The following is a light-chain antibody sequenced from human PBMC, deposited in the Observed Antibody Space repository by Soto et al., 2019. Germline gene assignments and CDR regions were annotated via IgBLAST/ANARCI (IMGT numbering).Light chain of an antibody. J-gene: IGKJ5*01. CDR3: QQLNSYPFT. CDR1: QGISSY. CDR2: AAF. V-gene: IGKV1-8*01. Sequence: AIRMSQSPSSRSAPTGYRVTITCRASQGISSYLAWYQQKPGKAPNLLIYAAFTLQSGVPSRFSGSGSGTEFTLTISSLQPEDFATYYCQQLNSYPFTFGQGTRLEIK.